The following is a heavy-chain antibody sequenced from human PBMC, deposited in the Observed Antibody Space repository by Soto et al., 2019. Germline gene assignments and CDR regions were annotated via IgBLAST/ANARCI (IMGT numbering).Heavy chain of an antibody. J-gene: IGHJ4*02. CDR3: ARDLAIYYDSSGNFDY. CDR1: GFTFDDHA. D-gene: IGHD3-22*01. Sequence: GGSLRISCVGSGFTFDDHAMHWVRQIPGKGLEWVSGISWNGGRIEYADSVKGRFTISRDNAKNSLYLQMNSLRDEDTAFYYCARDLAIYYDSSGNFDYWGQGTLVTVSS. CDR2: ISWNGGRI. V-gene: IGHV3-9*01.